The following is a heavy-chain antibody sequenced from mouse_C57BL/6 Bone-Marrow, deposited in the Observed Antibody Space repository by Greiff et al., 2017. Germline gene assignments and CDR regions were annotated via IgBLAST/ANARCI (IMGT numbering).Heavy chain of an antibody. CDR2: IDPENGDT. V-gene: IGHV14-4*01. Sequence: VQLKESGAELVRPGASVKLSCTASGFNIKDDYMHWVKQRPEQGLEWIGWIDPENGDTEYASKFQGKATITADTSSNTAYLQLSSLTSEDTAVYYCTTLAHCDYWGQGTTLTVSS. CDR3: TTLAHCDY. J-gene: IGHJ2*01. CDR1: GFNIKDDY.